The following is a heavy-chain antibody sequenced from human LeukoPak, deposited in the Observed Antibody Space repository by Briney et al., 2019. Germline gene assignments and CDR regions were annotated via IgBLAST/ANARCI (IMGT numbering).Heavy chain of an antibody. CDR3: ARYVGPFDI. D-gene: IGHD1-26*01. CDR1: GGSISIHY. V-gene: IGHV4-59*11. J-gene: IGHJ3*02. CDR2: IYYSGST. Sequence: SETLSLTWTVSGGSISIHYWSCIRQPPGKGLEWIGYIYYSGSTNYNPSLKSRVTISVDTSKNQFSLKLSSVTAADTALYYCARYVGPFDIWGQGTMVTVSS.